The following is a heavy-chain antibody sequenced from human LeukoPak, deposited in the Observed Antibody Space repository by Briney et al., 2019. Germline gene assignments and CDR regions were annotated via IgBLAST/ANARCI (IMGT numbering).Heavy chain of an antibody. Sequence: PGGSLRLSCAASGFTFSSYSMNWVRQAPGKGLEWVAVISYDGSNKYYADSVKGRFTISRDNSKNTLYLQMNSLRAEDTAVYYCASGSLRFLEWSWFDPWGQGTLVTVSS. D-gene: IGHD3-3*01. CDR2: ISYDGSNK. CDR1: GFTFSSYS. CDR3: ASGSLRFLEWSWFDP. V-gene: IGHV3-30*03. J-gene: IGHJ5*02.